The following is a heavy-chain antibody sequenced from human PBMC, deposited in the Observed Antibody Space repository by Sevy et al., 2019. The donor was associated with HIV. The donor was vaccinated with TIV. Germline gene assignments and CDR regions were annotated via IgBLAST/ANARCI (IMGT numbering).Heavy chain of an antibody. Sequence: GGSLRLSCAASGFSFSNVAMTWVRQAPGKGLEWVSGIDDNGGNTLYPDSVWGRFTISRDNSQSTAYLQMNSLSGEDTAVYYCTKGVVPFLGWFDFWGQGTLVTVSS. CDR2: IDDNGGNT. CDR1: GFSFSNVA. V-gene: IGHV3-23*01. CDR3: TKGVVPFLGWFDF. J-gene: IGHJ4*02. D-gene: IGHD3-3*01.